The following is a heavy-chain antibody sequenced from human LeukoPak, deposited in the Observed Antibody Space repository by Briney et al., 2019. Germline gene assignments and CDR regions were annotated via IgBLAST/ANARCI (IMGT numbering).Heavy chain of an antibody. CDR1: GGSFSGYY. CDR3: ASSNNNYVRWYYGMDV. V-gene: IGHV4-34*01. CDR2: INHSGST. Sequence: SETLSLTCAVYGGSFSGYYWSWIRQPPGKGLEWIGEINHSGSTNYNPSLKSRVTISVDTSKNQFSLKLSSVTAADTAVYYCASSNNNYVRWYYGMDVWGQGTTVTVSS. D-gene: IGHD4-11*01. J-gene: IGHJ6*02.